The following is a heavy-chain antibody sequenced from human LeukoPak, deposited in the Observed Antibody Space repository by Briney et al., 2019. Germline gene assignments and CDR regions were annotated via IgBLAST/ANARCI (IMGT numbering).Heavy chain of an antibody. D-gene: IGHD3-22*01. J-gene: IGHJ4*02. CDR3: AKSPEPYYDSSGFGAVAYYFDY. V-gene: IGHV3-9*03. CDR2: ISWNSGSI. Sequence: PGRSLRLSCAASGFTFDDYAMHWVRQAPGKGLEWVSGISWNSGSIGYADSVKGRFTISRDNAKNSLYLQMNSLRAEDMALYYCAKSPEPYYDSSGFGAVAYYFDYWGQGTLVTVSS. CDR1: GFTFDDYA.